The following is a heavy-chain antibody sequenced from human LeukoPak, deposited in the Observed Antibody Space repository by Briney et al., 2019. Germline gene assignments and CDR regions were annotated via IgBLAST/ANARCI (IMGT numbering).Heavy chain of an antibody. CDR1: GYTFTSYG. D-gene: IGHD3-22*01. V-gene: IGHV1-18*01. J-gene: IGHJ4*02. Sequence: ASVKVSCKASGYTFTSYGISWVRQAPGHGLEWMGWISAYTGNTDYAQKLQGRVTMTTDTSTSTAYMELRRLRSDDAAVYYCARETSLYYYDSSGYSPLDYWGQGTLVTVSS. CDR3: ARETSLYYYDSSGYSPLDY. CDR2: ISAYTGNT.